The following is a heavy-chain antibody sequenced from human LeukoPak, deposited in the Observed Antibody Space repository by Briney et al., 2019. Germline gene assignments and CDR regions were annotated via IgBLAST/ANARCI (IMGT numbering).Heavy chain of an antibody. J-gene: IGHJ4*02. Sequence: PSETLSLTCTVSGDSISSSSHYWGWIRQPPGKGLEWIGSIYYSGTTYYNPSLKSRVTISVDTSKNQFSLKLRSVTAADTAVYYCATHGSNWYDFDYWGQGTLVTVSS. CDR3: ATHGSNWYDFDY. CDR2: IYYSGTT. V-gene: IGHV4-39*01. D-gene: IGHD6-13*01. CDR1: GDSISSSSHY.